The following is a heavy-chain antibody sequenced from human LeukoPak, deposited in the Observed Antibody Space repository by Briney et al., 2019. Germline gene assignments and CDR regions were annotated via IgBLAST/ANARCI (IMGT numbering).Heavy chain of an antibody. D-gene: IGHD5-12*01. V-gene: IGHV3-48*03. CDR2: IGSTGTYI. Sequence: GGSLRLSCAAAGFSVSSYEMRWVRQSPGKGLEWVSSIGSTGTYIWYADSMKGRLTISRDNAKNSLYLQMNSLRVEDTAIYYCVAWLVLGGRGPLVTVSS. CDR3: VAWLVL. J-gene: IGHJ4*02. CDR1: GFSVSSYE.